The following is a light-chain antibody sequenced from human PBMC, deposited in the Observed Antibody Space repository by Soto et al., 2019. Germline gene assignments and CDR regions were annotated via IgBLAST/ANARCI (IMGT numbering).Light chain of an antibody. V-gene: IGKV1-39*01. J-gene: IGKJ1*01. CDR2: GAS. CDR3: QRTSTSAWT. Sequence: DIQMTQSPSSLSPSVGDRVTIACRASQSISTYLNWYQQKPGKAPKLLIYGASRLQSEAPSRFSARRSGTDFTLTIRSLQPDDLAAYSCQRTSTSAWTF. CDR1: QSISTY.